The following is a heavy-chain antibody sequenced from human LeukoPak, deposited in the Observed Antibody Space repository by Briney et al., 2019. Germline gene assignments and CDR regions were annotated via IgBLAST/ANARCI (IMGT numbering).Heavy chain of an antibody. D-gene: IGHD6-13*01. CDR2: ISGGGGST. J-gene: IGHJ6*03. CDR3: AKDGIIGIAAAGPVEDNYYYYMDV. Sequence: GGSLRLSCAASGFTFSSYGMSWVRQAPGKGLEWVSAISGGGGSTYYADSVKGRFTISRDNSKNTLYLQMNSLRAEDTAVYYCAKDGIIGIAAAGPVEDNYYYYMDVWGKGTTVTISS. CDR1: GFTFSSYG. V-gene: IGHV3-23*01.